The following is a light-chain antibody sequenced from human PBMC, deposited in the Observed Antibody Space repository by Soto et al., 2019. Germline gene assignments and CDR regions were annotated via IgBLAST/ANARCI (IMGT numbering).Light chain of an antibody. J-gene: IGKJ1*01. CDR3: QQSYSTPRT. CDR2: AAS. Sequence: DIQMTQSPSSLSASVGDRVTITCRASQSISSYLNWYQQKPGKAPKLLIYAASSLQSGVPSRFSGSASGTDFTLTISSLQPEDFATYYCQQSYSTPRTFGQGTKVEI. V-gene: IGKV1-39*01. CDR1: QSISSY.